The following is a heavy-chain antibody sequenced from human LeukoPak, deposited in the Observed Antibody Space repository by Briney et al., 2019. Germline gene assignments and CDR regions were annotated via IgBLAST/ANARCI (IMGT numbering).Heavy chain of an antibody. V-gene: IGHV4-34*01. CDR3: ARTPTPVLLWFGETKGNWFDP. CDR1: GGSFSGYY. J-gene: IGHJ5*02. D-gene: IGHD3-10*01. Sequence: PSETLSLTCAVYGGSFSGYYWSWIRQPPGKGLEWIGEINHSGSTNYNPSLKSRVTISVDTSKNQFSLKLSSVTAADTAVYYCARTPTPVLLWFGETKGNWFDPWGQGTLVTVSS. CDR2: INHSGST.